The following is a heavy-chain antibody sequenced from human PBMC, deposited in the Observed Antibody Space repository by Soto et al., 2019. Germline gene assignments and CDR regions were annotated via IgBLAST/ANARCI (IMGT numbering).Heavy chain of an antibody. Sequence: GASVKVSCKASGGTFSSYAISWVRQAPGQGLEWMGGIIPIFGTANYAQKFQGRVTITADESTSTAYMELSSLRSEDTAVYYCARDGVSSSWYTIWFDPWGQGTLVTVS. CDR3: ARDGVSSSWYTIWFDP. V-gene: IGHV1-69*13. D-gene: IGHD6-13*01. J-gene: IGHJ5*02. CDR1: GGTFSSYA. CDR2: IIPIFGTA.